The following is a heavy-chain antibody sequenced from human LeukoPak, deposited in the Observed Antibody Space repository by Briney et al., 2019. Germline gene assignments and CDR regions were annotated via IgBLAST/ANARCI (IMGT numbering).Heavy chain of an antibody. D-gene: IGHD7-27*01. CDR1: GDSISSASYY. J-gene: IGHJ4*02. CDR3: ARHGNWGGTDY. CDR2: IYYTGST. V-gene: IGHV4-39*01. Sequence: SETLSLTCTVSGDSISSASYYWGWIRQPPGKGLEWIGSIYYTGSTHYNPSLKSRVTMSVDTSKNHLSLKLSSVTAADTAVYYCARHGNWGGTDYWGQGTLVTVSS.